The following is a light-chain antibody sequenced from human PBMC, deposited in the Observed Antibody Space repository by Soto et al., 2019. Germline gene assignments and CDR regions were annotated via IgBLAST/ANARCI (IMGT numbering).Light chain of an antibody. CDR2: DVS. CDR3: SSFTRSNTPVI. Sequence: QSALTQPASVSGSPGQSITISCTGTSSDVGGYDYVSWFQQYPGKAPKLTIYDVSKRPSGVSDRFSGSKSGNTASLTISGLQAEDEANYYCSSFTRSNTPVIFGGGNKVTVL. V-gene: IGLV2-14*01. CDR1: SSDVGGYDY. J-gene: IGLJ2*01.